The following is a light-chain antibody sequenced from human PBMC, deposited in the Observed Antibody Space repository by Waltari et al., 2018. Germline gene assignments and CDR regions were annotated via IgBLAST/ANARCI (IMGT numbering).Light chain of an antibody. J-gene: IGLJ2*01. CDR1: NSNIGRRF. Sequence: QSVLTQTPSTSGTPGQRVTISCSGGNSNIGRRFVCWYQQFPGPAPKLLIYRNDQRPSGVPDRFSASKSGASASLAISGLRSEDEADYYCAVCDDSPIGFAVFGGGTKLTVL. V-gene: IGLV1-47*01. CDR2: RND. CDR3: AVCDDSPIGFAV.